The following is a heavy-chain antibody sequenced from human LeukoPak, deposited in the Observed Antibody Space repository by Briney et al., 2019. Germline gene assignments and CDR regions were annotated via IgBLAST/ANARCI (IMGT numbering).Heavy chain of an antibody. CDR2: INPNSGGT. J-gene: IGHJ6*02. Sequence: RASVKVSCKASGYTFTGYYMHWVRQAPGQGLEWMGWINPNSGGTNYAQKFQGRVTMTRDTSISTAYMELSRLRSDDTAVYYCARSLPRPGIVVVVAAYGMDVWGQGTTVTVSS. D-gene: IGHD2-15*01. CDR1: GYTFTGYY. CDR3: ARSLPRPGIVVVVAAYGMDV. V-gene: IGHV1-2*02.